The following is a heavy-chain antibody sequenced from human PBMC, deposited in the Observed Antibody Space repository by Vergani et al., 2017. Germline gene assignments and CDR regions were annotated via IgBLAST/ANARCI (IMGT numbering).Heavy chain of an antibody. CDR3: AREGIAVAGTAY. Sequence: EVQLVESGGGLIQPGGSLRLSCAASGFTISSNYMSWVRQAPGKGLEWVSVIYSGGSTYYADSVKGRFTISRDNSKNSLYLQMNSLRAEDTALYYCAREGIAVAGTAYWGQGTLVTVSS. J-gene: IGHJ4*02. V-gene: IGHV3-53*01. D-gene: IGHD6-19*01. CDR1: GFTISSNY. CDR2: IYSGGST.